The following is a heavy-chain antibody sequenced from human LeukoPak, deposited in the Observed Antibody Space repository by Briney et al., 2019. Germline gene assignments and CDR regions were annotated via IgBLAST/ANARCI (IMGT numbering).Heavy chain of an antibody. CDR3: ARGKLLFYYYYYYMDV. V-gene: IGHV4-34*01. J-gene: IGHJ6*03. Sequence: SETLSLTCAVYGGSFSGYYWSWIRQPPGKGLEWIGEINHSGSTNYNPSLKSRVTISVDTSKNQFSLKLSSVTAADTAVYYCARGKLLFYYYYYYMDVWGKGTTVTISS. D-gene: IGHD2-2*01. CDR1: GGSFSGYY. CDR2: INHSGST.